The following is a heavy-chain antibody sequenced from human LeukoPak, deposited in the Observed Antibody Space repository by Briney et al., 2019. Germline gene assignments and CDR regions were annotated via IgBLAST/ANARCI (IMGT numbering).Heavy chain of an antibody. J-gene: IGHJ4*02. CDR1: GFTFSSYW. V-gene: IGHV3-74*01. CDR2: INSDDSST. D-gene: IGHD2-15*01. CDR3: ARGPRYCSGGSCYCLY. Sequence: GGSLRLSCAASGFTFSSYWMHWVRQAPGKGLVWVSRINSDDSSTSYADAVNGRFTISRDNANNTRYLQMNSLRAEDPAVYYCARGPRYCSGGSCYCLYWGQGTLVTVSS.